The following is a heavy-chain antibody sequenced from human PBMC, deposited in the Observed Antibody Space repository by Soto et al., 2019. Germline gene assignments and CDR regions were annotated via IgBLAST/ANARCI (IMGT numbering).Heavy chain of an antibody. Sequence: QVQLVQSGAEVKKPGASVKLSCKTSGYDFTRYFIHWVRQAPGQGLEWMVKVNPTGGSPTFGQKFQGRVTVTTDTSTSTAYMELSSLRSDDTAVYYCSRDLSPYWGQGTLVTVSS. CDR3: SRDLSPY. D-gene: IGHD3-16*02. CDR2: VNPTGGSP. CDR1: GYDFTRYF. V-gene: IGHV1-46*03. J-gene: IGHJ4*02.